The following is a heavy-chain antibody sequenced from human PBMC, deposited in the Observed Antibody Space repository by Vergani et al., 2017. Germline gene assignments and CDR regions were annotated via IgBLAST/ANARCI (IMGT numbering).Heavy chain of an antibody. D-gene: IGHD4-11*01. Sequence: EVDLVESGGGLAQPGGSLRLSCEVSGITFWKFGMHWVRQGPGKGLEWVSSLNKNNYYIYYANSVKGRFTISRDNAKNSLFLQMSSLKVEDTGVYYCAREMSNEGFDYGGKGTRVTVS. CDR2: LNKNNYYI. J-gene: IGHJ4*02. CDR1: GITFWKFG. CDR3: AREMSNEGFDY. V-gene: IGHV3-21*01.